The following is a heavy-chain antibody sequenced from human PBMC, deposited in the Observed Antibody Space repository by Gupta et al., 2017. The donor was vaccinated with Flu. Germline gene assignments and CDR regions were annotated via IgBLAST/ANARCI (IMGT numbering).Heavy chain of an antibody. J-gene: IGHJ6*02. Sequence: QVQLVESGGGVVQPGRSLRLSCAASGFTFSSYGMHWVRQAPGKGLEWVAVISYDGSNKYYADSVKGRFTISRDNSKNTLYLQMNSLRAEDTAVYYCAKDVEAAADTALLYYYYYYGMDVWGQGTTVTVSS. CDR3: AKDVEAAADTALLYYYYYYGMDV. V-gene: IGHV3-30*18. D-gene: IGHD6-13*01. CDR1: GFTFSSYG. CDR2: ISYDGSNK.